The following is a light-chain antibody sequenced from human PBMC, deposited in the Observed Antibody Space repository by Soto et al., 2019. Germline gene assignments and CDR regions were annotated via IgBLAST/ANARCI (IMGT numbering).Light chain of an antibody. Sequence: DIQISQSPSAVSACVGDRVTITCRASQSISRWLAWYQQKPGKAPEVVLYDVSTLAFGVPSRFSGSGSGTEFTLTIRNLQPGDFATYYCQQYNTYPLTFGGGTKVDIK. CDR1: QSISRW. V-gene: IGKV1-5*01. CDR3: QQYNTYPLT. J-gene: IGKJ4*01. CDR2: DVS.